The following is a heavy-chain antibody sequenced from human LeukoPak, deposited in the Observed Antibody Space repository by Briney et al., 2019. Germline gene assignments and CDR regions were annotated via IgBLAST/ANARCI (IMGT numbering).Heavy chain of an antibody. CDR1: GGTFSSYA. CDR3: AREGTFSSPRNWFDP. V-gene: IGHV1-69*05. CDR2: IIPIFGTA. Sequence: SVKVSCKASGGTFSSYAISWVRQAPGQGLEWMGGIIPIFGTANYAQKFQGRVTMTRDTSMSTVYMELSILRSEDTAVYYCAREGTFSSPRNWFDPWGQGTLVTVSS. D-gene: IGHD6-13*01. J-gene: IGHJ5*02.